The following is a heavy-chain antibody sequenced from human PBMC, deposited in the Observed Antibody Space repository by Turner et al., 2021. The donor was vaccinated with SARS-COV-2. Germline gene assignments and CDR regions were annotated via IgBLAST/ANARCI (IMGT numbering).Heavy chain of an antibody. CDR3: ASPYITMVRGVNYYGMDV. D-gene: IGHD3-10*01. CDR1: GDSISSYY. J-gene: IGHJ6*02. Sequence: QVQLQESGPGLVKPSETLSLTCTVSGDSISSYYWSWIRQPPGKGLEWIGYIYYSGSTNYNPSLKSRVTISVATSKNQFSLKLSSVTAADTAVYYCASPYITMVRGVNYYGMDVWGQGTTVTVSS. CDR2: IYYSGST. V-gene: IGHV4-59*08.